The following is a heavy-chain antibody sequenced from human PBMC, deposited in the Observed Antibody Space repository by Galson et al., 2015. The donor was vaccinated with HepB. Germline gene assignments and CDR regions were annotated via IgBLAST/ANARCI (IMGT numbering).Heavy chain of an antibody. D-gene: IGHD3-16*01. CDR2: FDPEDGET. Sequence: SVKVSCKVSGYTLTELSMHWVRQAPGKGLEWMGGFDPEDGETIYAQKLQGRVTMTEDTSTDTAYMELSSLRSEDTAVYYCATVDDYVWGSYVYWGQGTLVTVSS. CDR3: ATVDDYVWGSYVY. V-gene: IGHV1-24*01. CDR1: GYTLTELS. J-gene: IGHJ4*02.